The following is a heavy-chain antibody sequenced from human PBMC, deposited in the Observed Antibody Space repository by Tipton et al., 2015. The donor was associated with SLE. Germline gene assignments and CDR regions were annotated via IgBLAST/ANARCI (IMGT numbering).Heavy chain of an antibody. Sequence: SLRLSCAASGFTFDDYAMHWVRQAPGKGLEWVSGISWNSGSIGYADSVKGRFTIPRDNAKNSLYLQMNSLRAEDTALYYCAKGGGDYWGQGTLVTASS. D-gene: IGHD3-16*01. CDR3: AKGGGDY. CDR1: GFTFDDYA. V-gene: IGHV3-9*01. CDR2: ISWNSGSI. J-gene: IGHJ4*02.